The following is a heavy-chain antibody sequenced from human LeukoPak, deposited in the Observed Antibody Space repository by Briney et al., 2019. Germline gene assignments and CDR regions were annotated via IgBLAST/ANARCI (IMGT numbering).Heavy chain of an antibody. Sequence: SETLSLTCSVSGGSISSYYWSWIRQPPGKGLEWIGYIYYSGSTNYNPSLKSRVTISLDTSKNQLSLKLSSVTAADTAVYYCARDVGATPGYFDYWGQGTLVTVFS. V-gene: IGHV4-59*01. CDR3: ARDVGATPGYFDY. D-gene: IGHD1-26*01. CDR2: IYYSGST. CDR1: GGSISSYY. J-gene: IGHJ4*02.